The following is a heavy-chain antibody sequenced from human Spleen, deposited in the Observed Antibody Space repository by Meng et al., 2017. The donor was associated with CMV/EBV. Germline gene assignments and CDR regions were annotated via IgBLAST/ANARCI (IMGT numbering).Heavy chain of an antibody. D-gene: IGHD5-24*01. V-gene: IGHV3-7*01. CDR1: GFTFSSYW. J-gene: IGHJ6*02. CDR3: ARERDYQVGYRSYGMDV. Sequence: GESLKISCAASGFTFSSYWMNWVRQAPGKGLEWVANIKEDGSEKYYVDSVKGRFTISRDNAKNSVYLQMNSLRAEDTAVYYCARERDYQVGYRSYGMDVWGQGTTVTVSS. CDR2: IKEDGSEK.